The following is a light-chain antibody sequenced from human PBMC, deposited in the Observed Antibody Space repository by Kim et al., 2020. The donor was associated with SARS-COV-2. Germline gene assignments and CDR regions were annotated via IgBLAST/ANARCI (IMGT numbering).Light chain of an antibody. V-gene: IGLV3-1*01. CDR2: QDS. Sequence: SYELTQPPSVSVSPGQTASITCSGDQLGDKYACWYQQKPGQSPVLVIYQDSKRPSGIPERFSGSNSGNTATLTISGTQAMDEADYYCQASDSSTALFGGG. CDR3: QASDSSTAL. CDR1: QLGDKY. J-gene: IGLJ2*01.